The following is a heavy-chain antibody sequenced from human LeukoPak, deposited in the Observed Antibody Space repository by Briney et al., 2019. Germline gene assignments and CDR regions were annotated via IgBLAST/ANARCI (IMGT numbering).Heavy chain of an antibody. CDR3: AREIAASVSKDYCYYMDV. J-gene: IGHJ6*03. Sequence: PGGSLRLSCAASGFTFDDYGMSWDRQAPGKGLEWVSGINWNGGSTGYADSVKGRFTISRDNAKNSLYLQMNSLRAEDTAVYYCAREIAASVSKDYCYYMDVWGKGTTVTVSS. V-gene: IGHV3-20*04. D-gene: IGHD6-13*01. CDR2: INWNGGST. CDR1: GFTFDDYG.